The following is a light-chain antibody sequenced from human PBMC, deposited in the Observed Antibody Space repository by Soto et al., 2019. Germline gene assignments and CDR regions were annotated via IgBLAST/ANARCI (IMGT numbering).Light chain of an antibody. V-gene: IGKV3-15*01. Sequence: EVVMTQSPATVSVFPGEGVTLSCRASQTISTDLAGYQQKPGQAPRLPIYGASTRATGVADSFSGGGSGTEFTLTISSLQSEDFADYYCQQNNKWPPVTFGGGTKVEIK. J-gene: IGKJ4*01. CDR3: QQNNKWPPVT. CDR2: GAS. CDR1: QTISTD.